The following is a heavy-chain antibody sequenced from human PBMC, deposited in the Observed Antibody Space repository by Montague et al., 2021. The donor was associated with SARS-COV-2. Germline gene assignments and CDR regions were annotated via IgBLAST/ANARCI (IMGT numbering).Heavy chain of an antibody. CDR1: GGSFSSY. CDR3: ASHCGGGRCYFGVDV. Sequence: SETLSLTCDVYGGSFSSYWSWIRQPPGRGLEWVGQISHGGGTNYNPSLKSRVTISVDTSKNQVSPKLSSVTAADTAVYYCASHCGGGRCYFGVDVWGQGTTVTVSS. D-gene: IGHD2-15*01. V-gene: IGHV4-34*01. J-gene: IGHJ6*02. CDR2: ISHGGGT.